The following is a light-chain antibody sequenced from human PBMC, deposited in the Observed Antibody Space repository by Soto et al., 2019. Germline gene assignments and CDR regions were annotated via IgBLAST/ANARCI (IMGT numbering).Light chain of an antibody. CDR2: GAS. J-gene: IGKJ3*01. Sequence: DIVLTQSPGTLSLSPGERATLACRASQSVSNNYLAWYQQKPGQAPRLLIYGASNRATGSPARFSGSGSGTDFTLTISRLEPEDFAVYYCQLYGSSPPFTFGPGTTVDIK. CDR3: QLYGSSPPFT. CDR1: QSVSNNY. V-gene: IGKV3-20*01.